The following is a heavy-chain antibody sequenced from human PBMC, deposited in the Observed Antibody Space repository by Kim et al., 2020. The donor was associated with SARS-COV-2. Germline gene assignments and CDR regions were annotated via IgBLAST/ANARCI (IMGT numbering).Heavy chain of an antibody. J-gene: IGHJ6*03. CDR3: ARKREGMDV. CDR2: GNT. Sequence: GNTKYSQTFQRRVTITRDTSAGTAYMELSSLRSEDTAVYYCARKREGMDVWGKGTTVTVSS. V-gene: IGHV1-3*01.